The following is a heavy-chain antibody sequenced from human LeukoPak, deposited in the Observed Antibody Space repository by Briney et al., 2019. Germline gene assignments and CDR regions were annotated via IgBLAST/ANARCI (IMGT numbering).Heavy chain of an antibody. CDR2: IHYSGNT. D-gene: IGHD5-24*01. V-gene: IGHV4-59*08. CDR1: GDSIITYY. Sequence: SETLSLTCTVSGDSIITYYWSWIRQSPGKGLEWIGYIHYSGNTISNPSLKSRVTISVDTSENQFSLQLRSVTAEDTAVYFCARHADGYNSGFLDFWGQGTMVTVSS. CDR3: ARHADGYNSGFLDF. J-gene: IGHJ3*01.